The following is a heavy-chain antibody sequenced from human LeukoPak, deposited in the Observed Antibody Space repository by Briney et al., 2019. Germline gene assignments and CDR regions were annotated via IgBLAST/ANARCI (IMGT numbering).Heavy chain of an antibody. D-gene: IGHD6-13*01. CDR2: INPNSGDT. CDR3: MRGGGNSWFDY. CDR1: GYTFTRHY. Sequence: ASVQVSCKASGYTFTRHYFHWVRQAPGQGLEWMGWINPNSGDTNFAQKFQGRVTMTRATSISTVYMELTSLRSDDTAHYYCMRGGGNSWFDYWGQGTLVSVSS. V-gene: IGHV1-2*02. J-gene: IGHJ4*02.